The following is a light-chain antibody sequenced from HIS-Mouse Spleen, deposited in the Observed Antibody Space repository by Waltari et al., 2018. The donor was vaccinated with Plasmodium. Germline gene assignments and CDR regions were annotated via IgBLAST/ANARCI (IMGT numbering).Light chain of an antibody. CDR1: QSVSNN. J-gene: IGKJ3*01. CDR2: GAS. V-gene: IGKV3-15*01. CDR3: QQYNNWSFT. Sequence: DIVLTQSPATLSVSPGERATLSCRASQSVSNNLAWYQQKPGLSPRLLIYGASTRATGIPARFSGSGSGTEFTLTISSLQSEDFAVYYCQQYNNWSFTFGPGTKVDIK.